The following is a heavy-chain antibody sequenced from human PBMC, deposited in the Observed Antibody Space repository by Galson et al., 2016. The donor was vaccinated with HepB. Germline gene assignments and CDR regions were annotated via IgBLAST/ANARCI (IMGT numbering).Heavy chain of an antibody. CDR2: ISYDGSNK. J-gene: IGHJ4*02. D-gene: IGHD6-19*01. V-gene: IGHV3-30*18. CDR1: GFTFGSYG. CDR3: AKDKWVGSGWSWYYFDY. Sequence: SLRLSCAASGFTFGSYGMHWVRQTPGKGLEWVAVISYDGSNKYYADSVKGRFTISRDNSKNTLYLQMNSLRAEDTAVYYCAKDKWVGSGWSWYYFDYWGQGTLVTVSS.